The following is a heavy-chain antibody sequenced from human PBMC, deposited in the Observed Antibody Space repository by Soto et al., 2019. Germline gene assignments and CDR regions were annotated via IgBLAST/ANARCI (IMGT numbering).Heavy chain of an antibody. CDR2: IRSKAKSYAT. Sequence: SLRLSCGAGGVSFSGSAMRWVRQAPGKGLEWVGRIRSKAKSYATAYAASVEGRFTISRDDSKNTAYLQMNSLKTEDTAVYYCTLPDSGNQRPHFDYSGQRTLVTVSS. CDR3: TLPDSGNQRPHFDY. J-gene: IGHJ4*02. CDR1: GVSFSGSA. V-gene: IGHV3-73*01. D-gene: IGHD5-12*01.